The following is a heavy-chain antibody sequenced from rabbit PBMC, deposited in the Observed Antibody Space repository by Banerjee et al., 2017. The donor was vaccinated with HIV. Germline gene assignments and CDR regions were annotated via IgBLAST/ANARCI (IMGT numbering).Heavy chain of an antibody. D-gene: IGHD1-1*01. J-gene: IGHJ3*01. V-gene: IGHV1S45*01. Sequence: LEESGGGLVQPEGSLALTCTASGFSFSSTYWICWVRQAPGKGPEWIACIYTVSSGSTYYASWAKGRFTISLDNVQNTVFLQMTSLTAADTATYFCAREDGVGSTSGHPTRLDLWGQGTLVTVS. CDR3: AREDGVGSTSGHPTRLDL. CDR2: IYTVSSGST. CDR1: GFSFSSTYW.